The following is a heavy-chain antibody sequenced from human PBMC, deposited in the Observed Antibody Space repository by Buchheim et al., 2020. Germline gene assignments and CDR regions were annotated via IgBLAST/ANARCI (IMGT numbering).Heavy chain of an antibody. CDR3: ARVRSTIFGVVIFDY. CDR1: GGSVSSGSYY. CDR2: IYYSGST. D-gene: IGHD3-3*01. V-gene: IGHV4-61*01. Sequence: QVQLQESGPGLVKPSETLSLTCTVSGGSVSSGSYYWSWIRQPPGKGLEWIGYIYYSGSTNYNPSLKSRFPIPVDPSKNQFSLKLSSVTAADTAVYYCARVRSTIFGVVIFDYWGQGTL. J-gene: IGHJ4*02.